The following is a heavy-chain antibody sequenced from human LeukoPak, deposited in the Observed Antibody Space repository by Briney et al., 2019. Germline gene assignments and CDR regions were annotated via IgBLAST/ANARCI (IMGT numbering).Heavy chain of an antibody. Sequence: TGGSLRLSCAASGFTFSSYSMNWVRQAPGKGLEWVSYISSCSSTIYYADSVKGRFTISRDNAKNSLYLQKNSLRDEDTAVYYCARDNIAARPFDYWGQGTLVTVSS. CDR1: GFTFSSYS. D-gene: IGHD6-6*01. CDR2: ISSCSSTI. J-gene: IGHJ4*02. V-gene: IGHV3-48*02. CDR3: ARDNIAARPFDY.